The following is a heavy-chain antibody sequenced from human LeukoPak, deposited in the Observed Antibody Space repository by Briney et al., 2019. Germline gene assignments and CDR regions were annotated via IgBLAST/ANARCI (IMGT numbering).Heavy chain of an antibody. Sequence: PGGSLRLSCAASGFTFSSYWMSWVRQAPGKGLEWVANIRQDGSEKYYVDSVKGRFTISRDHAKNSLYLQMNSLRAEDTAVYYCTRAIFGVPLSGGMWFDPWGQGTLVTVSS. CDR2: IRQDGSEK. D-gene: IGHD3-3*01. CDR1: GFTFSSYW. V-gene: IGHV3-7*01. J-gene: IGHJ5*02. CDR3: TRAIFGVPLSGGMWFDP.